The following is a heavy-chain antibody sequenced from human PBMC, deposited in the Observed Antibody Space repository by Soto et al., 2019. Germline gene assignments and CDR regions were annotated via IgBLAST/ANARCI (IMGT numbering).Heavy chain of an antibody. Sequence: PSETRSLTWTVSGGSTNSSNFYGDRIRQPPGKGLEWIGNIYYAGSTYYNPSIKRRVTISVDNSKKRFSLKLSSVIAADTAVYFCARLFYDSSDHLDDWGQGTLVTVPS. V-gene: IGHV4-39*01. J-gene: IGHJ4*02. D-gene: IGHD3-22*01. CDR3: ARLFYDSSDHLDD. CDR2: IYYAGST. CDR1: GGSTNSSNFY.